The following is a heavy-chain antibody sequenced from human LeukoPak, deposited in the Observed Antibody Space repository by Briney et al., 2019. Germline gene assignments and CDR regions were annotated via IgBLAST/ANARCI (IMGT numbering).Heavy chain of an antibody. V-gene: IGHV3-48*03. D-gene: IGHD3-10*02. Sequence: PGGSLRLSCAASGFTFTTYAMSWVRQAPGKGLEWVSYISSSGSTIYYADSVKGRFTISRDNAKNSLYLQMNSLRAEDTAVYYCAELGITMIGGVWGKGTTVTISS. CDR1: GFTFTTYA. CDR2: ISSSGSTI. J-gene: IGHJ6*04. CDR3: AELGITMIGGV.